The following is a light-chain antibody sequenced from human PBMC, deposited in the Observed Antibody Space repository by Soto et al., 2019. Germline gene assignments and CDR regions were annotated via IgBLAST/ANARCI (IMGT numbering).Light chain of an antibody. CDR3: NSYTSSSTYV. Sequence: QSALTQPASVSGSPGQSITISCTGTSSDVGGYNYVSWYQQHPGKAPKLMIYDVSDRPSGVSNRFSGSNSGNTASLTISGLQAEDEADYYCNSYTSSSTYVFGTGTKVTVL. CDR1: SSDVGGYNY. CDR2: DVS. J-gene: IGLJ1*01. V-gene: IGLV2-14*03.